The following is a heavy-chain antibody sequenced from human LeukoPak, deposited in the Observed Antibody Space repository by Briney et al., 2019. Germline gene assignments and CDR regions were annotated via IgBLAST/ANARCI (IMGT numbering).Heavy chain of an antibody. D-gene: IGHD2-15*01. Sequence: ASVKISCKVSGYTLTSYSSTNYYMHWVRQAPGQRLEWMGIINPSAGSASYPQQFQGRVTMTRDTSTSTVYMEVSSLTSEDTAVYYCARNGWMGAAQLGAFYTRGQGTMVTVSP. J-gene: IGHJ3*02. V-gene: IGHV1-46*01. CDR1: GYTLTSYSSTNYY. CDR3: ARNGWMGAAQLGAFYT. CDR2: INPSAGSA.